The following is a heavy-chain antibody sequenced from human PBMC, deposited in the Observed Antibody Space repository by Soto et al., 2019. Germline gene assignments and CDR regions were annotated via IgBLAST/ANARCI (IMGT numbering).Heavy chain of an antibody. CDR3: ARLVTIFGVVIRMDV. V-gene: IGHV4-39*01. J-gene: IGHJ6*02. CDR1: GGSINSSYY. CDR2: LYYSGST. Sequence: QLQLQESGPGLVKPSETLSLTCTVSGGSINSSYYWGWIRQPPGKGLEWIGTLYYSGSTHYNPSLMSRVTISANTSKNQFSLKLSSVTAADTALYYCARLVTIFGVVIRMDVWGQGTTVTVSS. D-gene: IGHD3-3*01.